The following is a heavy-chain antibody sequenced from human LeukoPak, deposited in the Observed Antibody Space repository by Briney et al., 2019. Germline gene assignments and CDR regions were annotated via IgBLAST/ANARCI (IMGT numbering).Heavy chain of an antibody. V-gene: IGHV3-7*01. CDR1: GFIFNNHW. Sequence: GGSLRLSCAASGFIFNNHWMIWVRQAPGKGLEWVANIKEDGSEKYYVDSVKGRFTVSRDNAENSLYLQMNSLRAEDTGVYCCARYNMDVWGQGTTVTVSS. D-gene: IGHD1-20*01. CDR2: IKEDGSEK. J-gene: IGHJ6*02. CDR3: ARYNMDV.